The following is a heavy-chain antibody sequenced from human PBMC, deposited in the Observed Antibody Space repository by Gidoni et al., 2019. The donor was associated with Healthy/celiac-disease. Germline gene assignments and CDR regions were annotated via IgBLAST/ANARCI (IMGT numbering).Heavy chain of an antibody. D-gene: IGHD3-22*01. CDR2: INHDGST. J-gene: IGHJ1*01. V-gene: IGHV4-34*01. CDR1: GGSFSGYY. Sequence: QVQLQQWGAGLVKPSETLSLTCAVSGGSFSGYYWSWIRQPPGKGLEWIGEINHDGSTNYNPSPKSRGTISVDTSKNQFSLKLSSVTAADTAVYYCARGFGLSDYYDRSGYFPHYIRAEYFQHWGQGTLVTVSS. CDR3: ARGFGLSDYYDRSGYFPHYIRAEYFQH.